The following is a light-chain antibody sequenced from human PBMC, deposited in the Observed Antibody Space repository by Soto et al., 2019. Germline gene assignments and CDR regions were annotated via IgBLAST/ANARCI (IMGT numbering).Light chain of an antibody. CDR2: DAS. CDR3: QQRSNWPLT. Sequence: LVLTQSPGALALLPGERSTLSCRASQSVGDSLAWYQQKPGQAPRLLIYDASNRATCIPARFSGSGSGTDFVLTISSLEPEDVAVYYCQQRSNWPLTFGGGTKVEIK. CDR1: QSVGDS. V-gene: IGKV3-11*01. J-gene: IGKJ4*01.